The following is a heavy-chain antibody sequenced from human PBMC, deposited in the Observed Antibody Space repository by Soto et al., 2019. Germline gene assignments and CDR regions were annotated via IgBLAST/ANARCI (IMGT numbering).Heavy chain of an antibody. V-gene: IGHV4-30-2*05. CDR1: GGSISSGGYS. CDR3: ARHSPPFFYGSGPWDV. D-gene: IGHD3-10*01. CDR2: IYHSGST. Sequence: SETLSLTYAVSGGSISSGGYSWSWNRQPPGNGLEWIGYIYHSGSTYYNPSLKSRVTISVDTSKNQFSLKLSPLIAADTAVYYCARHSPPFFYGSGPWDVWGQGTTVTVSS. J-gene: IGHJ6*02.